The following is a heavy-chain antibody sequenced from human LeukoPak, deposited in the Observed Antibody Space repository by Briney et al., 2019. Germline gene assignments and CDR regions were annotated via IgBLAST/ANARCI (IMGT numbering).Heavy chain of an antibody. CDR3: ARKINFNWSFDY. J-gene: IGHJ4*02. CDR1: GGSISTYF. Sequence: SETLSLTCTVPGGSISTYFWSCIRQPPGKGLEWIGYIYNSGTTNYNPSLKSRVTISVDTSKNQFSLRLSSVTAADTAVYYCARKINFNWSFDYWDQGALVTVSS. D-gene: IGHD1-1*01. V-gene: IGHV4-59*08. CDR2: IYNSGTT.